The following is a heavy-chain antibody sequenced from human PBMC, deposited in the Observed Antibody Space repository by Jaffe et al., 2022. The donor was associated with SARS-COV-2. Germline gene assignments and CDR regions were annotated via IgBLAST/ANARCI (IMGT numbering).Heavy chain of an antibody. V-gene: IGHV3-21*01. CDR3: AREIPPGYSGAAGFDY. J-gene: IGHJ4*02. D-gene: IGHD5-18*01. CDR1: GFTFSSYS. CDR2: ISSSSSYI. Sequence: EVQLVESGGGLVKPGGSLRLSCAASGFTFSSYSMNWVRQAPGKGLEWVSSISSSSSYIYYADSVKGRFTISRDNAKNSLYLQMNSLRAEDTAVYYCAREIPPGYSGAAGFDYWGQGTLVTVSS.